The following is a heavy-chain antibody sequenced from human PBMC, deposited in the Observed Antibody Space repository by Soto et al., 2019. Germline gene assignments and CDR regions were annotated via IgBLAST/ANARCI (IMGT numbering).Heavy chain of an antibody. CDR1: GFTFSSYT. Sequence: VGSLILSCAASGFTFSSYTMHWVRQTPGKGLEWVAHISYDGGDKYYADSVKGRFTISRDNSKNTLYLQMNSLRAEDTSVYYCARIDILTGYYDTDYWGQGTLVTVSS. CDR3: ARIDILTGYYDTDY. J-gene: IGHJ4*02. D-gene: IGHD3-9*01. CDR2: ISYDGGDK. V-gene: IGHV3-30-3*01.